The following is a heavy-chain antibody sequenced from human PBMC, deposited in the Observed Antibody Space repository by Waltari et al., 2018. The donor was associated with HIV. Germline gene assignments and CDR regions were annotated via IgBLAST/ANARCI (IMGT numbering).Heavy chain of an antibody. D-gene: IGHD4-4*01. CDR3: VRVHVNHYTYDFDV. V-gene: IGHV4-39*07. J-gene: IGHJ4*02. CDR1: GDSISNTYYY. CDR2: IYYTGIT. Sequence: QLQLQESGPGLVKPSETLSLTCSVSGDSISNTYYYWGWIRQSPGKGLEWIGSIYYTGITYFNPSLDGRAGISVDTSTNHLCLYLGSPTAADTAVYYCVRVHVNHYTYDFDVWGQGALVTVSS.